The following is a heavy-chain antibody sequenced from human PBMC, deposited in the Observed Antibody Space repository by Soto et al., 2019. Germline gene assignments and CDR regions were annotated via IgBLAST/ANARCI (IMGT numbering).Heavy chain of an antibody. Sequence: GALILSFADSGVTLSGSAMNSVLQASGKGLEWGWRIRSKANSYATSYSASVKGRLTISRDDSKNTAYLQMNSMKTEDTAVYYCTSHIVVVPAAPGHCGMDVWGQGTTVTVSS. D-gene: IGHD2-2*01. CDR1: GVTLSGSA. CDR3: TSHIVVVPAAPGHCGMDV. V-gene: IGHV3-73*01. J-gene: IGHJ6*02. CDR2: IRSKANSYAT.